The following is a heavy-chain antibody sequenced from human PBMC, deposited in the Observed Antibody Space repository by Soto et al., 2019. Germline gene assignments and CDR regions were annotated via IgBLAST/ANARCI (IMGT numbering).Heavy chain of an antibody. D-gene: IGHD6-13*01. CDR1: GFTFSSYA. J-gene: IGHJ6*02. CDR2: ISYDGSNK. CDR3: AREESSSWYYYYYYGMDV. V-gene: IGHV3-30-3*01. Sequence: PRLSCAASGFTFSSYAMHWVRQAPGKGLEWVAVISYDGSNKYYADSVKGRFTISRDNSKNTLYLQMNSLRAEDTAVYYCAREESSSWYYYYYYGMDVWGQGTTVTVSS.